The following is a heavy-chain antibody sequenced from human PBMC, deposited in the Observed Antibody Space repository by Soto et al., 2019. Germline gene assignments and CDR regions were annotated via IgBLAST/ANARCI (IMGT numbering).Heavy chain of an antibody. CDR2: IRSKAYGGTT. D-gene: IGHD3-16*01. Sequence: GGSLRLSCTASGFTFGDYAMSWFRQAPGKGLEWVGFIRSKAYGGTTEYAASVKGRFTISRDDSKSIAYLQMNSLKTEDTAVYYCTAIWGTRPSRALVEASKWGQGTLVTVSS. CDR1: GFTFGDYA. CDR3: TAIWGTRPSRALVEASK. J-gene: IGHJ4*02. V-gene: IGHV3-49*03.